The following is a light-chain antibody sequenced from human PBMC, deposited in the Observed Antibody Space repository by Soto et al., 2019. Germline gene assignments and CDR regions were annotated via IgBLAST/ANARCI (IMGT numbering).Light chain of an antibody. J-gene: IGLJ3*02. CDR1: SSDVGGFNS. CDR3: YSVTSSNTGV. V-gene: IGLV2-14*01. Sequence: QSALTQPASVSGSPGQSITISCTGTSSDVGGFNSVSWFQQHPGKAPKLIIYDVSTRPSGVSNRFSGSKSGNTASLTISGLQAEDEADYYGYSVTSSNTGVFGGGTQLTVL. CDR2: DVS.